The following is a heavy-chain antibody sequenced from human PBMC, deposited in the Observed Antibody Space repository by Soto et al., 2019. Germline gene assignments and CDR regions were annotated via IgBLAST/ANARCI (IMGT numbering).Heavy chain of an antibody. Sequence: QVQLVQSGAEVKKPGSSVKVSCKASGGTFSSYAISWVRQAPGQGLEWMGGIIPIFGTANYAQKFQGRVTITADESTSTAYMELSSLRSEDTAMYYCARGSYGDYDYYYGMDVWGQGTTVTVSS. CDR3: ARGSYGDYDYYYGMDV. CDR2: IIPIFGTA. CDR1: GGTFSSYA. D-gene: IGHD4-17*01. J-gene: IGHJ6*02. V-gene: IGHV1-69*01.